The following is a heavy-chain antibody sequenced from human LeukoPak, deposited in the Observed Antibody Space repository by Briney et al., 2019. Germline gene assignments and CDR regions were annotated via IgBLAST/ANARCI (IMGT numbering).Heavy chain of an antibody. Sequence: GALSLAFVASGFTFNNYAMTWVRPAPGKGRGWVSAISGSGYSTYYADSVKGRFTISRDNSKNTLYLQMNSLRAEDTALYFCAQWSRYFDYWGQGTLVTVSS. CDR3: AQWSRYFDY. CDR1: GFTFNNYA. J-gene: IGHJ4*02. V-gene: IGHV3-23*01. D-gene: IGHD1-26*01. CDR2: ISGSGYST.